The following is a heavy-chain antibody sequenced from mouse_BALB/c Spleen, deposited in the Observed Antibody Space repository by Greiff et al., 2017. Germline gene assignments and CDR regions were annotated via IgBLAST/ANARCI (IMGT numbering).Heavy chain of an antibody. J-gene: IGHJ3*01. CDR1: GFAFSSYD. CDR2: ISSGGGST. D-gene: IGHD2-3*01. Sequence: EVMLVESGGGLVKPGGSLKLSCAASGFAFSSYDMSWVRQTPEKRLEWVAYISSGGGSTYYPDTVKGRFTISRDNAKNTLYLQMSSLKSEDTAMYYCARHDDGYYGAYWGQGTLVTVSA. V-gene: IGHV5-12-1*01. CDR3: ARHDDGYYGAY.